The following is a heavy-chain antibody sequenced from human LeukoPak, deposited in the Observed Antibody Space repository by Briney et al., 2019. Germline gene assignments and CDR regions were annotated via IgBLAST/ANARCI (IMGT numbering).Heavy chain of an antibody. CDR2: IYWNDDK. V-gene: IGHV2-5*01. Sequence: SGPTLVNPTQTLTLTCSFSGFSLTTNGVGVGWIRQPPAKALEWLAVIYWNDDKHYSPFLESRLTITKDASKEQVVLTVTNMDPVDTATYYCARFQVTGTYRFDYWGQGTLVTVSS. CDR1: GFSLTTNGVG. D-gene: IGHD1-7*01. J-gene: IGHJ4*02. CDR3: ARFQVTGTYRFDY.